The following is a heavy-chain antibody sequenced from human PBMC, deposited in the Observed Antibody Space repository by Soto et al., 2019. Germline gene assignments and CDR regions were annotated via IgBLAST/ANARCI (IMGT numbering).Heavy chain of an antibody. V-gene: IGHV3-23*01. CDR2: ISGSGGST. CDR1: GFTFSSYA. D-gene: IGHD3-10*01. CDR3: ASQPLRVRGVMWWFAP. J-gene: IGHJ5*02. Sequence: GGSLRLSCAASGFTFSSYAMSWVRQAPGKGLEWVSAISGSGGSTYYADSVKGRFTISRDNSKNTLYLQMNSLRAEDTAVYYCASQPLRVRGVMWWFAPWGQGTLVTVSS.